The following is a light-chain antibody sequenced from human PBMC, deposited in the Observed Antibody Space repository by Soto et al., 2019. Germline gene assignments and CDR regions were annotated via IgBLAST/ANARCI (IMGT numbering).Light chain of an antibody. V-gene: IGKV1-33*01. CDR1: QDTSNY. CDR3: QLYDNLPIT. J-gene: IGKJ5*01. Sequence: DLQMTQSPSSLSASIGDRVTITCQASQDTSNYLNWYQQKPGKAPKLLIYDAFNLETGVPSRFGGSGSETDFTLIINSLHPEDIAAYYCQLYDNLPITFGQITRLEIK. CDR2: DAF.